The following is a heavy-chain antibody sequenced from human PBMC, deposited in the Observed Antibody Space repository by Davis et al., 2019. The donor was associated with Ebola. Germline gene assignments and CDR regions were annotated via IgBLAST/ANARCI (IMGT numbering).Heavy chain of an antibody. Sequence: GSLRLSCTVSGGSISSYYWSWIRQPPGKGLEWIGEINHSGSTNYNPSLKSRVTTSVDTSKNQFSLKLSSVTAADTAVYYCARFPALYYYYGMDVWGQGTTVTVSS. CDR3: ARFPALYYYYGMDV. D-gene: IGHD2-2*01. CDR2: INHSGST. V-gene: IGHV4-34*01. J-gene: IGHJ6*02. CDR1: GGSISSYY.